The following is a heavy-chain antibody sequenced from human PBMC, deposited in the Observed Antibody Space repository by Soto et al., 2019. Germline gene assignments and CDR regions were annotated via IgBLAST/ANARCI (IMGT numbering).Heavy chain of an antibody. CDR1: GGTFSSYA. D-gene: IGHD6-13*01. J-gene: IGHJ6*02. Sequence: ASVKVSCKASGGTFSSYAISWVRQAPGQGLEWMGGINPNSGGTNYAQKFQGWVTMTRDTSISTAYMELSRLRSDDTAVYYCARDRFLGQQLADYYYYGMDVWGQGTTVTVSS. CDR3: ARDRFLGQQLADYYYYGMDV. CDR2: INPNSGGT. V-gene: IGHV1-2*04.